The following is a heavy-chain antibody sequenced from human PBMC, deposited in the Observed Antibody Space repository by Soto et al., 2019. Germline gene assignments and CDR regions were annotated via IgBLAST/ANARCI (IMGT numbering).Heavy chain of an antibody. D-gene: IGHD6-19*01. CDR1: GFMFSSYA. CDR3: ARDTSTYTSGWYGIDF. V-gene: IGHV3-30-3*01. CDR2: MSYDGTNK. Sequence: PGGSLRLSCTASGFMFSSYAMLWVRQAPGKGLEWVAAMSYDGTNKYYADSLKGRFTISSDNSKNTMFLQMSSLTAADSAVYYCARDTSTYTSGWYGIDFWGLGTLVTVSS. J-gene: IGHJ4*01.